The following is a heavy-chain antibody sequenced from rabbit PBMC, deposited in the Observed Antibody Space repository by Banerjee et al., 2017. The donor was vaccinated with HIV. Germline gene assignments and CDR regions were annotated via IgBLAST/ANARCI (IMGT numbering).Heavy chain of an antibody. CDR1: GFSFSSSYW. V-gene: IGHV1S45*01. Sequence: QEQLEESGGDLVKPEGSLTLTCTASGFSFSSSYWICWVRQAPGKGLEWIACIYAGSSGSTYYASWAKGRFTISKTSSTTVTLQMTSLTAADTATYFCARKGYAGYAYATPNLWGQGTLVTVS. CDR2: IYAGSSGST. CDR3: ARKGYAGYAYATPNL. D-gene: IGHD6-1*01. J-gene: IGHJ4*01.